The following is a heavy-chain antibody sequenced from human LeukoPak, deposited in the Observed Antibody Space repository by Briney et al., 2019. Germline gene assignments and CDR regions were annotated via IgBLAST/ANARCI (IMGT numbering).Heavy chain of an antibody. V-gene: IGHV3-53*01. CDR1: GFTFSTYE. Sequence: PGGSLRLSCVASGFTFSTYEMNWVRQAPGKGLEWVSFIYSGGNTHYSDSVKGRFTLSRDNSKNTLYLQMNSLRAEDTAIYYCARRAGEYSHPYDYWGQGTLVTVSS. D-gene: IGHD2-15*01. J-gene: IGHJ4*02. CDR3: ARRAGEYSHPYDY. CDR2: IYSGGNT.